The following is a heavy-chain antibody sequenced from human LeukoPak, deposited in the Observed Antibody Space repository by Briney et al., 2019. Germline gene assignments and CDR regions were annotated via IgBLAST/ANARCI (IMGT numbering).Heavy chain of an antibody. CDR2: IYDSGST. J-gene: IGHJ4*02. CDR1: GGSISSGGYY. Sequence: SETLSLTCTVSGGSISSGGYYWSWIRQHPGKGLEWIGYIYDSGSTYYNPSLKSRVTISVDTSKNQFSLKRSSVTAADTAVYYCGRGLGSSSCVNWGQGTLVTVSS. D-gene: IGHD6-13*01. V-gene: IGHV4-31*03. CDR3: GRGLGSSSCVN.